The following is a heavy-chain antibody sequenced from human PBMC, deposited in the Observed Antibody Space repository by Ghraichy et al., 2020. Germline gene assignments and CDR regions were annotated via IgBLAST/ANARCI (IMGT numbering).Heavy chain of an antibody. Sequence: SQTLSLTCAVYGGSFSGYYWSWIRQPPGKGLEWIGEINHSGSTKYNPSLKSRVTISVDTSKNQFSLKLSSVTAADTAVYYCARSLAYYYYGMDVWGQGTTVTVSS. V-gene: IGHV4-34*01. D-gene: IGHD2-15*01. J-gene: IGHJ6*02. CDR1: GGSFSGYY. CDR2: INHSGST. CDR3: ARSLAYYYYGMDV.